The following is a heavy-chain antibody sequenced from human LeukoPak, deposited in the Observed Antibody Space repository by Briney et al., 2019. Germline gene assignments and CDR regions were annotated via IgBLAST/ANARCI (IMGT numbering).Heavy chain of an antibody. CDR3: ASSIAAPSAFDY. CDR1: GYTFTSYY. J-gene: IGHJ4*02. CDR2: INPSGGST. Sequence: ASVKVFCKASGYTFTSYYMHWVRQAPGQGLEWMGIINPSGGSTSYAQKFQGRVTMTRDTSTSTVYMELSSLRSEDTAVYYCASSIAAPSAFDYWVQGTLVTVSS. V-gene: IGHV1-46*01. D-gene: IGHD6-6*01.